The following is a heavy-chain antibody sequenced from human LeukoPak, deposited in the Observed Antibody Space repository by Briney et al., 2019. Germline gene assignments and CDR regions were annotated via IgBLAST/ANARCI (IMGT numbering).Heavy chain of an antibody. Sequence: PSETLSLTCAVYGGSFSGYYWSWIRQPPGKGLEWIGEINHSGSTNYNPSLKSRVTISVDTSKNQFSLKLSFVTAADTAVYYCARVAPRGAFDIWGQGTMVTVSS. CDR2: INHSGST. V-gene: IGHV4-34*01. J-gene: IGHJ3*02. CDR1: GGSFSGYY. CDR3: ARVAPRGAFDI.